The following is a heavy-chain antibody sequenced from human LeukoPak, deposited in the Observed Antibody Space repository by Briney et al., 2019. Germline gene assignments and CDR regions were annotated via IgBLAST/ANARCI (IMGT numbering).Heavy chain of an antibody. V-gene: IGHV3-15*01. CDR1: GFTLSNAW. J-gene: IGHJ4*02. Sequence: PGGSLRLSCAASGFTLSNAWMSWVRQAPGKGLEWVGRIKSKTDGGTTDYAAPVKGRFTISRDDSKNTLYLQMNSLKTEDTAVYYCTTVDPYYYDSSGYRAPIDYWGQGTLVTVSS. D-gene: IGHD3-22*01. CDR2: IKSKTDGGTT. CDR3: TTVDPYYYDSSGYRAPIDY.